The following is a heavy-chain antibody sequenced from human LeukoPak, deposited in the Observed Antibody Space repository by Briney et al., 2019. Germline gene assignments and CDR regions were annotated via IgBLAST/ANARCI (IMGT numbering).Heavy chain of an antibody. Sequence: GGSLRLSCAASGFTFSSYWMHWVRQAPGKGLVWVSRISSDGSSINYADSVKGRFTISRDNAKNTLYLQVNSLRVEDTAVYYCAREGYSGYDYDYWGQGTLATVSS. J-gene: IGHJ4*02. V-gene: IGHV3-74*01. D-gene: IGHD5-12*01. CDR1: GFTFSSYW. CDR3: AREGYSGYDYDY. CDR2: ISSDGSSI.